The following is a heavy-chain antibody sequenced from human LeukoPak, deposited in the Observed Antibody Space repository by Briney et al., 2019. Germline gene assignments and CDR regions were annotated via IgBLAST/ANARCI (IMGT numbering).Heavy chain of an antibody. CDR1: GFTFSSYS. D-gene: IGHD3-10*01. J-gene: IGHJ6*02. CDR2: ISSSSSTI. V-gene: IGHV3-48*04. Sequence: GGSLRLSCAASGFTFSSYSMNWVRQAPGKGLEWVSYISSSSSTIYYADSVKGRFTISRDNAKNSLYLQMNSLRAEDTAVYYCARAGYYGSGSYSDAQFYYYYYYGMDVWGQGTTVTVSS. CDR3: ARAGYYGSGSYSDAQFYYYYYYGMDV.